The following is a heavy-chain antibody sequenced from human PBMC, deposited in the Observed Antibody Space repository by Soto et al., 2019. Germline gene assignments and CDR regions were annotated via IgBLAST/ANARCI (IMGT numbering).Heavy chain of an antibody. J-gene: IGHJ1*01. CDR3: ARDLDGLHDDNSGPYPRPG. Sequence: PSATRSLTCPFSGGSISSDDYYWSWIRQAPGRGLEWIGYIHSSGSIYYNPSLKSRATMSIDPARNQFSLKVSSVTVADTAVYYCARDLDGLHDDNSGPYPRPGWGQGTLVTVSS. D-gene: IGHD3-22*01. CDR2: IHSSGSI. V-gene: IGHV4-30-4*01. CDR1: GGSISSDDYY.